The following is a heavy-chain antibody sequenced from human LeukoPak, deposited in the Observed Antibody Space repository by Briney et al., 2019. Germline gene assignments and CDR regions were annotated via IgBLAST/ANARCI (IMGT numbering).Heavy chain of an antibody. Sequence: GGSLRLFCAASGFTFSSYAMHWVRQAPGKGLEWVSYISSSGSTIYYADSVKGRFTISRDNAKNSLYLQMNSLRAEDTAVYYCARAPPRLDYWGQGTLVTVSS. CDR2: ISSSGSTI. V-gene: IGHV3-48*04. CDR1: GFTFSSYA. J-gene: IGHJ4*02. CDR3: ARAPPRLDY.